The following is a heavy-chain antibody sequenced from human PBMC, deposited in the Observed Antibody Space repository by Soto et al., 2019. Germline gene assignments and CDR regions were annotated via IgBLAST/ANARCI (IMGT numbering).Heavy chain of an antibody. CDR2: IWYDGSNK. Sequence: QVQLVESGGGVVQPGRSLRLSCAASGFTFSSYGMHWVRQAPGKGLEWVAVIWYDGSNKYYADSVKGRFTISRDNSKNTLYLQMNSLRAEDTAVYYCSRDEESRFDPWGQGTLVTVSS. CDR3: SRDEESRFDP. V-gene: IGHV3-33*01. J-gene: IGHJ5*02. CDR1: GFTFSSYG.